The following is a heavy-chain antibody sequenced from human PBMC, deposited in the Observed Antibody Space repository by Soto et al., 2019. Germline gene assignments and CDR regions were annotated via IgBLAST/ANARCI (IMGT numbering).Heavy chain of an antibody. CDR2: IDYRGST. Sequence: SETLSLTCTVSGDSISKSGHYWGWLRQPPGKALEWIGGIDYRGSTLYNPSLRSRITMSIDTSKKFFSLKLTSVSASDTALYYCTSLLTPYDTPGPSWFGPWGQGTLVTVSS. V-gene: IGHV4-39*02. J-gene: IGHJ5*02. D-gene: IGHD3-9*01. CDR1: GDSISKSGHY. CDR3: TSLLTPYDTPGPSWFGP.